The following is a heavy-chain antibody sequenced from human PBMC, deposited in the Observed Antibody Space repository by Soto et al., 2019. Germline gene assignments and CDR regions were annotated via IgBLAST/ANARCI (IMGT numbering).Heavy chain of an antibody. V-gene: IGHV4-59*01. CDR2: IYYSGST. Sequence: PSETLSLTCTVSGGSISSYYWSWIRQPPGKGLEWIGYIYYSGSTNYNPSLKSRVTISVDTSKNQFSLKLSSVTAADTAVYYCARDLYGSGPFFDYWGQGTLVTVSS. D-gene: IGHD3-10*01. CDR1: GGSISSYY. CDR3: ARDLYGSGPFFDY. J-gene: IGHJ4*02.